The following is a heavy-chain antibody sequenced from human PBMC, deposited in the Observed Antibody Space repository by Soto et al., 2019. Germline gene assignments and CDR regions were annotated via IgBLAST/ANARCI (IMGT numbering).Heavy chain of an antibody. D-gene: IGHD6-19*01. V-gene: IGHV3-11*06. CDR2: ISPKSTYR. J-gene: IGHJ4*02. Sequence: GGSLRLSCATSGFPFSDYYMSWIRQAPGKGLEWLSHISPKSTYRNYADSVKGRFTISRDNTKSSLFLQMNSLRAEDTAVYYCASQSVIAVAGIGYFDYWGQGTLVTVSS. CDR3: ASQSVIAVAGIGYFDY. CDR1: GFPFSDYY.